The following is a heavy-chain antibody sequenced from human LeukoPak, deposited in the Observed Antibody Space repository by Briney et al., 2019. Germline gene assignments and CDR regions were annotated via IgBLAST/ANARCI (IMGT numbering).Heavy chain of an antibody. CDR3: ARDRDSSGYNYYFDY. D-gene: IGHD3-22*01. CDR2: TAGSGISK. CDR1: GFTFNNYA. V-gene: IGHV3-23*01. Sequence: GGSLRLSCVASGFTFNNYAMSWVRQAPGRGLEWAPSTAGSGISKDYADSVKGRFTISKDNSENTLYLQMNSLSAEDTAVYYCARDRDSSGYNYYFDYWGQGTLVTVSS. J-gene: IGHJ4*02.